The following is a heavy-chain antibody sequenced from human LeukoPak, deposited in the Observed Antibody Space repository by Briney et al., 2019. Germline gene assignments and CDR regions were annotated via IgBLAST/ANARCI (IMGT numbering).Heavy chain of an antibody. V-gene: IGHV3-7*04. D-gene: IGHD6-19*01. J-gene: IGHJ4*02. CDR3: VGGYGWLPDY. Sequence: GGSLRLSCAGYGITLSELWMNWVRQVPGKGLEWVANIKQDGSEKKYVDSVKGRFTISRNNAKNSVYLQMNSLRVDDTAVYYCVGGYGWLPDYWGQGALVTVSS. CDR1: GITLSELW. CDR2: IKQDGSEK.